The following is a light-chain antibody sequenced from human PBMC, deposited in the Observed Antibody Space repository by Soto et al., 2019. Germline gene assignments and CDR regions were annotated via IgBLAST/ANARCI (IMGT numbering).Light chain of an antibody. J-gene: IGKJ4*01. V-gene: IGKV2-28*01. CDR2: LGS. Sequence: DIVMTQSPLSLPVTPGEPASISCRSSQSLLHSNGYNYLDWYLQKPGQSPQLLSYLGSNRASGVPARFSGSGSGTDFTLKISRVEAEDVGVYYCMQALQTPLTFGGGTKVEIK. CDR3: MQALQTPLT. CDR1: QSLLHSNGYNY.